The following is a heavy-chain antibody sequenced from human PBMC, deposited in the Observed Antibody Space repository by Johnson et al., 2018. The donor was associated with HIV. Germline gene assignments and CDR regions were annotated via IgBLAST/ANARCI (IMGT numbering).Heavy chain of an antibody. CDR1: GFIFNDYV. V-gene: IGHV3-20*04. Sequence: VQLVESGGGLVQPGGSLRLSCAASGFIFNDYVMNWVRHAPGKGLEWVSGVNWNGGSTGYADSVKGRFSISRDNGKNSLYLQMNSLRAEDTSLYYCARGAYSSSWHASDASDIWGQGTMVTVSS. CDR3: ARGAYSSSWHASDASDI. CDR2: VNWNGGST. J-gene: IGHJ3*02. D-gene: IGHD6-13*01.